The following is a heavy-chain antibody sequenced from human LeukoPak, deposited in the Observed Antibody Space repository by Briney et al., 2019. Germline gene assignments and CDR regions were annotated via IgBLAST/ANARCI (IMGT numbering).Heavy chain of an antibody. Sequence: GGSLRLSCAASGFTFSSYEMNWVRQAPGKGLEWVSYISSSGSTIYYADSVKGRFTISRDNAKNSLYLQMNSLRAEDTAVYYCAREKSFLEWLSTGRRDGYYMDVWGKGTTVTVSS. D-gene: IGHD3-3*02. V-gene: IGHV3-48*03. CDR3: AREKSFLEWLSTGRRDGYYMDV. CDR2: ISSSGSTI. CDR1: GFTFSSYE. J-gene: IGHJ6*03.